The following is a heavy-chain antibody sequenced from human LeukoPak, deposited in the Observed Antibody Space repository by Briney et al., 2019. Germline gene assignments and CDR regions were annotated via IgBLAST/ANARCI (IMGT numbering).Heavy chain of an antibody. CDR2: ISSSGSTI. J-gene: IGHJ4*02. D-gene: IGHD6-19*01. CDR1: GFTFSSYE. CDR3: ARSISVASYYFDY. Sequence: GGSLRLSCGASGFTFSSYEMNWVRQAPGKGLEWVSYISSSGSTIYYSDSVKGRFTISRDNAKNSLYLQMNSLRAEDTAVYYCARSISVASYYFDYWGQGTLVTVSS. V-gene: IGHV3-48*03.